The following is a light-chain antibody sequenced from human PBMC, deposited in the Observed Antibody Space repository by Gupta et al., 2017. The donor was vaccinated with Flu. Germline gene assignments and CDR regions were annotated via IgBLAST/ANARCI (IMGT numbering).Light chain of an antibody. CDR3: QQSYSTLLT. Sequence: PSSLSASVGDRVTITCRASQSISSYLNWYQQKPVKAPKLLIYAASSLQSGVPSRFSGSGSGTDFTLTISRLQPEDFATYYCQQSYSTLLTFGGGTKVEIK. J-gene: IGKJ4*01. V-gene: IGKV1-39*01. CDR2: AAS. CDR1: QSISSY.